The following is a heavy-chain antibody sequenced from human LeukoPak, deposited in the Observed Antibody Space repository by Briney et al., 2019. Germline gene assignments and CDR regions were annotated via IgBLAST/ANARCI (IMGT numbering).Heavy chain of an antibody. D-gene: IGHD3-16*02. CDR1: GGSISSSIYY. CDR3: ARDKCRYTYCYDRTIPPGHFDY. Sequence: PSEALSLICTVSGGSISSSIYYWGWIRQPPGKGLQWIGSIYYSGSTYYNPSLKSRVTISADTSKNQFSLRLSSVTAADTAVYFCARDKCRYTYCYDRTIPPGHFDYWGQGTLVTVSS. CDR2: IYYSGST. J-gene: IGHJ4*02. V-gene: IGHV4-39*07.